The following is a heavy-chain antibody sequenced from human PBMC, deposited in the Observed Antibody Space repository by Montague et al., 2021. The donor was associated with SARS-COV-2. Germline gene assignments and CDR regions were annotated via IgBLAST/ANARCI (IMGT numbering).Heavy chain of an antibody. CDR3: ARDATTLAFDI. CDR1: GFTFSSYS. Sequence: SLRLFCAASGFTFSSYSMNWVRQAPGKGLEWVSSISSSSSYIYYADSVKGRFTISRDNAKNSLYLQMNSLRAEDTAVYYCARDATTLAFDIWGQGTMVTVSS. D-gene: IGHD4-11*01. J-gene: IGHJ3*02. CDR2: ISSSSSYI. V-gene: IGHV3-21*01.